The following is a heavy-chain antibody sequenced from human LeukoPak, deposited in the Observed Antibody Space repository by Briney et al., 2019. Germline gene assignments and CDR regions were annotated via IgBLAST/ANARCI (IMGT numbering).Heavy chain of an antibody. CDR1: GGSISSSSYY. D-gene: IGHD2-15*01. Sequence: TPSETLSLTCTVSGGSISSSSYYWGWIRQPPGKGLEWIGSIYYSGSTYYNPSLKSRVTISVDTSKNQFSLKLSSVTAADTAVYYCARQADCSGGSCYLGYFDYWGQGTLVTVSS. CDR3: ARQADCSGGSCYLGYFDY. V-gene: IGHV4-39*01. J-gene: IGHJ4*02. CDR2: IYYSGST.